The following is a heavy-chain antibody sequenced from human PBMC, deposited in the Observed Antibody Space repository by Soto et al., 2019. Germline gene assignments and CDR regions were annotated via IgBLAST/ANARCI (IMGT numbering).Heavy chain of an antibody. CDR3: ARGLGYCSSASCYIWFDF. J-gene: IGHJ4*02. V-gene: IGHV3-23*01. CDR2: ISASGGST. Sequence: LRLSCAASGFTFNTYAMSWVRQAPGKGLEWVSTISASGGSTYYADSVKGRFTISRDNSKNTLYLQMNSLRAEDTAVYYCARGLGYCSSASCYIWFDFWGQGTLVTVSS. D-gene: IGHD2-2*02. CDR1: GFTFNTYA.